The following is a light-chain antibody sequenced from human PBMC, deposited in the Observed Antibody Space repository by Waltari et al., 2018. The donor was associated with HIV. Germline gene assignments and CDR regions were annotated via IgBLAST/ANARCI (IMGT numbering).Light chain of an antibody. CDR1: SSHIGAGSD. Sequence: QSVLTQPPSVSGAPGQGVTISCTGSSSHIGAGSDVHWYQQLPGTAPKFLIFGYINRPSGVPDRFSGSKSATSASLAITGLQAEDEADYYCQSFDSSLNGVVFGGGTKLTVL. CDR3: QSFDSSLNGVV. CDR2: GYI. V-gene: IGLV1-40*01. J-gene: IGLJ2*01.